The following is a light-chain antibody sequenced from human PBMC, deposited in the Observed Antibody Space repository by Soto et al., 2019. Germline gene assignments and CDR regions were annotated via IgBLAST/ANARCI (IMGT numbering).Light chain of an antibody. J-gene: IGKJ1*01. V-gene: IGKV3-11*01. CDR2: DAS. CDR3: QQRSNWRWT. Sequence: DIVLTQSPATLCLSPGEGDTLXCRASQSVSSNFVWYQQRTGQAPRLLISDASNRATGSPARFSGSGSATDFTRTISSREPEDFAVYYCQQRSNWRWTFGQGTKVDIK. CDR1: QSVSSN.